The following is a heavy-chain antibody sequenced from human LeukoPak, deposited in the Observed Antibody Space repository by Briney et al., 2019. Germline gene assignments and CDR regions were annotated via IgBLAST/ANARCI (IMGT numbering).Heavy chain of an antibody. CDR3: ARDSPAPGSFFDY. Sequence: SETLSLTCTVSGGSISSYYWSWIRQPPGKGLEWIGYIYYSGSTNYNPSLKSRVTTSVDTSKNQFSLKLSSVTAADTAVYYCARDSPAPGSFFDYWGQGTLVTVSS. V-gene: IGHV4-59*01. CDR1: GGSISSYY. CDR2: IYYSGST. D-gene: IGHD1-26*01. J-gene: IGHJ4*02.